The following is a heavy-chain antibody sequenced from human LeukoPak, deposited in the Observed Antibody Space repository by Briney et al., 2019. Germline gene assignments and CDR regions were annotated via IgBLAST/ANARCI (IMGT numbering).Heavy chain of an antibody. CDR2: ISGSGGST. J-gene: IGHJ5*02. Sequence: GGSLRLSCAASGFTFSSYGMSWVRQAPGKGLEWVSAISGSGGSTYYADSVKGRFTISRDNSKNTLYLQMNSLRAEDTAVYYCATRAGYSGSRMFDPWGQGTLVTVSS. D-gene: IGHD5-12*01. CDR1: GFTFSSYG. CDR3: ATRAGYSGSRMFDP. V-gene: IGHV3-23*01.